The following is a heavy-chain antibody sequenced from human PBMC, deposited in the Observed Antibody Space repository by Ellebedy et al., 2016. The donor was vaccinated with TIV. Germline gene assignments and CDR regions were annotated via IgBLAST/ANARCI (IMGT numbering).Heavy chain of an antibody. V-gene: IGHV1-69*13. D-gene: IGHD6-19*01. CDR1: GATFSGSS. J-gene: IGHJ4*02. CDR3: ARHIGYSNGPSEY. CDR2: IIAIFGTT. Sequence: SVKVSCKASGATFSGSSISWVRQAPGLGLEWFGGIIAIFGTTNYAHKFQGRVTITAAQLTTTSYMELSGLRFEDTAINYCARHIGYSNGPSEYWGQGSLVTVSS.